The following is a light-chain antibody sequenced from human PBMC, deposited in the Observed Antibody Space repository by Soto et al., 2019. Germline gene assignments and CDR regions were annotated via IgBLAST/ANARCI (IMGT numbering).Light chain of an antibody. V-gene: IGKV3-20*01. CDR3: QQYGSSPRT. CDR2: DVS. Sequence: EIVLTQSPGTRSLSPGERAALSCRASRSLSSTSLAWYQQRPGQAPRLLIYDVSSRATGIPDRFSGSGSGTDFTLTINRLEPDDFAVYYCQQYGSSPRTFGQGTKVEIK. J-gene: IGKJ1*01. CDR1: RSLSSTS.